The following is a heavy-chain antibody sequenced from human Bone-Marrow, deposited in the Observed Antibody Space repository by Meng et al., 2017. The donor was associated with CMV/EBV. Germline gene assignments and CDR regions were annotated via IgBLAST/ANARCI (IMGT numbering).Heavy chain of an antibody. CDR1: GYTFTSYG. V-gene: IGHV1-18*01. J-gene: IGHJ4*02. D-gene: IGHD2-15*01. Sequence: VQLVQLGAEVKKPGAAVKVSCKASGYTFTSYGISWVRQAPGQGLEWMGWISAYNGNTNYAQKLQGRVTMTTDTSTSTAYMELRSLRSDDTAVYYCARRRLVGYCSGGSCYGVDYWGQGTLVTVSS. CDR2: ISAYNGNT. CDR3: ARRRLVGYCSGGSCYGVDY.